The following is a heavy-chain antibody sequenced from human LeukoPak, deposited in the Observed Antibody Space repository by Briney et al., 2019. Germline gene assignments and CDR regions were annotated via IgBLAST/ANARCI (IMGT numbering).Heavy chain of an antibody. D-gene: IGHD2-15*01. CDR3: ARGDYCSGGSCYSPPFDY. CDR1: GVSFSGYY. CDR2: INHSGST. V-gene: IGHV4-34*01. Sequence: SETLSLTCAGYGVSFSGYYWSWLRQPPGKGLEWIGEINHSGSTNYNPSLKSRVTISVDTSKNQFSLKLSSVTAADTAVYYCARGDYCSGGSCYSPPFDYWGQGTLVTVSS. J-gene: IGHJ4*02.